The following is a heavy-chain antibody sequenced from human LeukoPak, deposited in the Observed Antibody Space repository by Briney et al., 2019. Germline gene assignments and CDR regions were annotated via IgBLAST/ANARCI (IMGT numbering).Heavy chain of an antibody. Sequence: GGALRLSCAASGFTFSSYWMSWVRQAPGKGLGWVANIKQDGSEKYYVDSVKGRFTISRDNAKNSLYLQMNSLRAEDTAVYYCARVRLVKGSAGFDPWGQGTLVTVSS. CDR2: IKQDGSEK. CDR1: GFTFSSYW. CDR3: ARVRLVKGSAGFDP. D-gene: IGHD3-10*01. V-gene: IGHV3-7*01. J-gene: IGHJ5*02.